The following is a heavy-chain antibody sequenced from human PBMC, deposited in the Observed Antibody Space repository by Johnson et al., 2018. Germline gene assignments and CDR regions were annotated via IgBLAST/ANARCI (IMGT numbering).Heavy chain of an antibody. V-gene: IGHV1-69*01. CDR2: IIPIFGTA. J-gene: IGHJ6*02. CDR3: ATSIAAQLYYYYYGMDV. D-gene: IGHD6-13*01. Sequence: SWVRQAPGQGLEWMGGIIPIFGTANYAQKFQGRVTITADESTSTAYMELSSLRSEDTAVYSCATSIAAQLYYYYYGMDVWGQGTTVTVSS.